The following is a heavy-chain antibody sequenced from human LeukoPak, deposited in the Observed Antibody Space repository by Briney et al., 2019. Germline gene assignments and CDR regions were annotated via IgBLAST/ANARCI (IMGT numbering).Heavy chain of an antibody. CDR2: INPSGGST. Sequence: ASVKVSCKASGYTFTGYYMHWVRQAPGQGLEWMGIINPSGGSTSYAQKFQGRVTMTRDTSTSTVYMELSSLRSEDTAVYYCARPRIRDGYKNFKDNYFDYWGQGTLVTVSS. V-gene: IGHV1-46*01. CDR3: ARPRIRDGYKNFKDNYFDY. J-gene: IGHJ4*02. CDR1: GYTFTGYY. D-gene: IGHD5-24*01.